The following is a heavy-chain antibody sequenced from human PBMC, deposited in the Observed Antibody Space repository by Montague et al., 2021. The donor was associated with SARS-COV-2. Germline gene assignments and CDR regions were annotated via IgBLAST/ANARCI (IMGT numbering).Heavy chain of an antibody. J-gene: IGHJ3*02. D-gene: IGHD3-22*01. CDR1: GGSISSGGYY. CDR3: ARVQGITMIVVVIGAFDI. V-gene: IGHV4-31*03. CDR2: IYYSGST. Sequence: TLSLTCTVSGGSISSGGYYWSWIRQHPGKGLEWIGYIYYSGSTYYNPSLKSRVTISVDTSKNQFSLKLSSVTAADTAVYYCARVQGITMIVVVIGAFDISGPGTMVTVAS.